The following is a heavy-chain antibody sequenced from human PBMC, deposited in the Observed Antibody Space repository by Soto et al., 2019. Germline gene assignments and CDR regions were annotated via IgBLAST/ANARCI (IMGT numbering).Heavy chain of an antibody. CDR2: IKQDESEK. V-gene: IGHV3-7*01. D-gene: IGHD4-4*01. J-gene: IGHJ5*02. CDR3: VRGGSNYAS. Sequence: EVQLVESGGGLVQPGGSLRLSWTASGFTVSDSWMTWVRQAPGTGLEWVARIKQDESEKKYADSVKGRFSISRDNAKNSMYLQMDSLRGEDTAVYYCVRGGSNYASWGQGTLVTVSS. CDR1: GFTVSDSW.